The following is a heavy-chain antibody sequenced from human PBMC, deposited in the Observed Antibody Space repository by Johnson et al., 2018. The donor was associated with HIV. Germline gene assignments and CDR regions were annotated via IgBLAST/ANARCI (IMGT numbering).Heavy chain of an antibody. D-gene: IGHD2-21*01. CDR3: ARGGDGPQRGGHNHLWLFAFDI. Sequence: QVQLVESGGGVVQPGRSLRLSCAASGFTFSDYAMHWVRQAPGKGLEWVAVISYDGSNKYYADSVKGRFTISRDNSKNTLYLQLNSPRAEDTAVYYCARGGDGPQRGGHNHLWLFAFDIWGQGTMVTVSS. CDR2: ISYDGSNK. CDR1: GFTFSDYA. J-gene: IGHJ3*02. V-gene: IGHV3-30*04.